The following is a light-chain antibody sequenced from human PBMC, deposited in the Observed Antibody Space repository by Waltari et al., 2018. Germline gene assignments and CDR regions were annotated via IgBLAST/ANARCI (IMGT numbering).Light chain of an antibody. V-gene: IGKV3-20*01. CDR3: QQYVESPAT. CDR2: HAS. J-gene: IGKJ1*01. Sequence: EIVLTQSPGTVSLSPGDRATLSCRASQSVRSYLAWYQQKPGQAPRLLLYHASTRATGIPDRFSASGSGTDFSLTISRLEPEDFAMYYCQQYVESPATFGQGTKVEIK. CDR1: QSVRSY.